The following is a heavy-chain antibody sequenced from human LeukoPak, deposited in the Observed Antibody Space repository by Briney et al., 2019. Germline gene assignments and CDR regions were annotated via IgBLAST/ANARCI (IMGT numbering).Heavy chain of an antibody. CDR1: GASISNYY. CDR2: IYSSGSS. D-gene: IGHD6-13*01. CDR3: ARSGTAAGRRDY. J-gene: IGHJ4*02. V-gene: IGHV4-59*07. Sequence: SDTLSFTCTVSGASISNYYWTWIRQPPGKGLEWIGYIYSSGSSNYNPSLKSRVTMSVDTSKNQFSLNLSSVAPADTAVYYCARSGTAAGRRDYWGQGTLVTVSS.